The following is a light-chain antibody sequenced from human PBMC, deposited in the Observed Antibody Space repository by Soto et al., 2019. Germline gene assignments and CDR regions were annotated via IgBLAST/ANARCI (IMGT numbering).Light chain of an antibody. V-gene: IGLV2-8*01. CDR1: SSDVGGYNY. J-gene: IGLJ1*01. CDR2: EVS. CDR3: SSYAGSNNFV. Sequence: QSVLTQPPSASGSPGQSVTISCTGTSSDVGGYNYVSWYQHHPGKAPKLMIYEVSKRPSGVPDRFSGSKSGNTASLTVTGVQAEDEADYYCSSYAGSNNFVFGTGTKPTVL.